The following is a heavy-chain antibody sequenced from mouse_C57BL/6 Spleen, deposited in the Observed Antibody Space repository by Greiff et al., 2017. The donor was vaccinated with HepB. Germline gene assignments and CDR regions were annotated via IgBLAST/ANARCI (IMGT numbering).Heavy chain of an antibody. D-gene: IGHD1-1*01. V-gene: IGHV5-4*01. CDR1: GFTFSSYA. Sequence: EVHLVESGGGLVKPGGSLKLSCAASGFTFSSYAMSWVRQTPEKRLEWVATISDGGSYTYYPDNVKGRFTISRDNAKNNLYLQMSHLKSEDTAMYYCARGAHYGSYFDYWGQGTTLTVSS. CDR2: ISDGGSYT. J-gene: IGHJ2*01. CDR3: ARGAHYGSYFDY.